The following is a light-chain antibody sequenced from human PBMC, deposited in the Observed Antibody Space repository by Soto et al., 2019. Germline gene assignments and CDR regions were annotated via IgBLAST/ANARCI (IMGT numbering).Light chain of an antibody. CDR3: YSYTSSSTWV. CDR2: EVS. V-gene: IGLV2-14*01. CDR1: SSDVGGYNH. J-gene: IGLJ3*02. Sequence: QSALTQPASVSGSPGQSIAISCTGTSSDVGGYNHVSWYQQHPGKAPKLMIYEVSNRPSGVSNRFSGSKSDNTASLTISGLQAEDEADYYCYSYTSSSTWVFGGGTKLTVL.